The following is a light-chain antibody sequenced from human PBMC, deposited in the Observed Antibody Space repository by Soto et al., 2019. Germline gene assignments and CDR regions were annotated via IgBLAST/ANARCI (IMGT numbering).Light chain of an antibody. Sequence: SMLTQPPSVSGAPGQRVTISCTGSSSNIGAGYDVHWYQQLPGTAPKLLIYGNSNRPSGVPDRFSGSKSGTSASLAITGLQAEDEADYYCQSYDSSLSGWVFGGGTKLTVL. J-gene: IGLJ3*02. CDR3: QSYDSSLSGWV. V-gene: IGLV1-40*01. CDR2: GNS. CDR1: SSNIGAGYD.